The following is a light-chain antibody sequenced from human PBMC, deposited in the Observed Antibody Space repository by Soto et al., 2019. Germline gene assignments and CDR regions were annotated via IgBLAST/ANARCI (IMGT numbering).Light chain of an antibody. V-gene: IGKV1-6*01. CDR2: GAS. CDR3: LQNYYSFRT. Sequence: AIQLTQSPSSLSASVGDRVTITCRASQGIAKDLGWYQQKPGKAPRLLIFGASFLQSGVPSRFSGSGSGTDFTLTINGLRPEDFATYYCLQNYYSFRTFGQGTKVEIK. CDR1: QGIAKD. J-gene: IGKJ1*01.